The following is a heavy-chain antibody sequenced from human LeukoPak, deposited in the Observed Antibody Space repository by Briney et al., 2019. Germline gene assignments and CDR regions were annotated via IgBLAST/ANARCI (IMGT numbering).Heavy chain of an antibody. CDR1: GFTFSSYW. J-gene: IGHJ4*02. D-gene: IGHD3-3*01. CDR3: ARDGQATYYDFWRPFDY. V-gene: IGHV3-74*01. CDR2: INSDGSST. Sequence: PGGSLRLSCAASGFTFSSYWMHWVRQAPGKGLVWVSRINSDGSSTSYADSVKGRFTFSRDNAKNTLYLQMNSLRAEDTAVYYCARDGQATYYDFWRPFDYWGQGTLVTVSS.